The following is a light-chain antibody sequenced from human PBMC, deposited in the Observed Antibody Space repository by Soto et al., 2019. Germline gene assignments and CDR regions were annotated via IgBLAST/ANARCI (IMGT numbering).Light chain of an antibody. Sequence: DIQMTQSPSSLSASVGDRVTITCRASQDISDYLAWYQQKPGQVPKLLISAASILQSGVPSRFRGSASATDYSVTATCLQPSDFATYDCQNYNAPPWTFGQGPRVEIE. CDR3: QNYNAPPWT. CDR1: QDISDY. V-gene: IGKV1-27*01. J-gene: IGKJ1*01. CDR2: AAS.